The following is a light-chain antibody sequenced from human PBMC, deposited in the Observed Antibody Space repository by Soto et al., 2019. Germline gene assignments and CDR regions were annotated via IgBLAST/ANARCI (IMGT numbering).Light chain of an antibody. CDR2: DVS. CDR3: SSYTTSRTRV. Sequence: QSALTQPASVSGSPGQSITISCTGTSSDVGAYKYVSWYQQHPGKAPKLMIYDVSNRPSGISNRFSGSKSGNTASLTISGLQAEDEADYYCSSYTTSRTRVFGTGTKHIVL. CDR1: SSDVGAYKY. V-gene: IGLV2-14*03. J-gene: IGLJ1*01.